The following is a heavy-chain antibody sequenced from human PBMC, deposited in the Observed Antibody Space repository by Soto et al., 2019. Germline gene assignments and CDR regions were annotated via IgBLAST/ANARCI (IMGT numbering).Heavy chain of an antibody. V-gene: IGHV1-2*02. J-gene: IGHJ3*02. CDR2: INPATGAA. D-gene: IGHD3-3*01. CDR3: ASGGGVGVAGSAAFDM. CDR1: GYPVPAYY. Sequence: QLHLVQSGAVVKKPGASVTVSCSASGYPVPAYYMHWVRQAPGRGLEWMGGINPATGAAKYTQTFQGRVTMARDTSTSTGFMELSGLTAEDTAVFYCASGGGVGVAGSAAFDMWGQGTLVTVSS.